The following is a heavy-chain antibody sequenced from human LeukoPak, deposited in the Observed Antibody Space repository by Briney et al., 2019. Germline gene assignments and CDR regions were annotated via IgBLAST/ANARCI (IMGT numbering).Heavy chain of an antibody. D-gene: IGHD6-6*01. CDR3: AREISPADSSSAFDY. V-gene: IGHV4-34*01. CDR2: INHSGST. Sequence: SETLSLTCAVYGGSFSGYYWSWIRQPPGKGLEWIGEINHSGSTNHNPSLKSRVTISVDTSKNQFSLKLSSVTAADTAVYYCAREISPADSSSAFDYWGQGTLVTVSS. CDR1: GGSFSGYY. J-gene: IGHJ4*02.